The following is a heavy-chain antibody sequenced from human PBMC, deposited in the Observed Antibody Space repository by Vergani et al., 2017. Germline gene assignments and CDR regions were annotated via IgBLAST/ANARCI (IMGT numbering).Heavy chain of an antibody. CDR3: ARDVTNYDILTGYVHWFDP. J-gene: IGHJ5*02. V-gene: IGHV4-59*01. D-gene: IGHD3-9*01. Sequence: QVQLQESGPGLVKPSETLSLTCTVSGGSISSYYWSWIRQPPGKGLEWIGYIYYSGSTNYNPSLKSRVTISVDTSKNQFSLKLCSVTAADTAVYYCARDVTNYDILTGYVHWFDPWGQGTLVTVSS. CDR1: GGSISSYY. CDR2: IYYSGST.